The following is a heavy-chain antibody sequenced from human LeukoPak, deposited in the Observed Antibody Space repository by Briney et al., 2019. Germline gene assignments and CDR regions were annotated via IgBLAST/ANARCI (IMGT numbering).Heavy chain of an antibody. V-gene: IGHV3-64D*06. Sequence: GGSLRLSCSASGFSFTSHVMHWVRQAPGKGLQYVSGISMNVQTTYYAGSVKGRFTISRDSSKNTVYLQMNSLTAEDTAVYYCVREGLERRTNFDYWGQGTLVSVSS. D-gene: IGHD1-1*01. J-gene: IGHJ4*02. CDR2: ISMNVQTT. CDR3: VREGLERRTNFDY. CDR1: GFSFTSHV.